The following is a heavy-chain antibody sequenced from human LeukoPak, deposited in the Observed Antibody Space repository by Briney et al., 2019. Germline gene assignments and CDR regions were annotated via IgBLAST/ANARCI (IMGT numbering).Heavy chain of an antibody. D-gene: IGHD2-2*02. CDR2: ISYIGTT. Sequence: SETLSLTCAVSGDSFSSHYWTWIRQPPGRGLEWIGYISYIGTTNYNPSLKSRVTMSVDTSKNQFSLKLSSVTAADTAVYYCAGGNQLLYGDYYYYMDVWGKGTTVTVSS. J-gene: IGHJ6*03. CDR1: GDSFSSHY. V-gene: IGHV4-59*11. CDR3: AGGNQLLYGDYYYYMDV.